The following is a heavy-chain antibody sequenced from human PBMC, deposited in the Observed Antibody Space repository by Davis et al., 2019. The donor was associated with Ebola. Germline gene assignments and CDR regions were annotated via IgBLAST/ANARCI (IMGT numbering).Heavy chain of an antibody. J-gene: IGHJ5*02. CDR3: ARGPHCTNGVCYYNWFDP. V-gene: IGHV4-59*01. CDR1: GDSISSYY. Sequence: SETLSLTCTVSGDSISSYYWSWIRQPPGKGLDWIGYIYYSGNTNYNPSLKSRVTISVDTSKSQFSLKLSSVTAADTAVYYCARGPHCTNGVCYYNWFDPWGQGTLVTVSS. CDR2: IYYSGNT. D-gene: IGHD2-8*01.